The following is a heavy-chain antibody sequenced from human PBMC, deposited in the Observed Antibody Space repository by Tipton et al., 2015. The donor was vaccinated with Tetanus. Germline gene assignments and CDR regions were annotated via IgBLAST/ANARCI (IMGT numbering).Heavy chain of an antibody. CDR2: INPSTGDT. J-gene: IGHJ4*02. Sequence: QLVQSGAEVKKPGASVKVSCKASGYTFTGYYIHWVRQAPGQGLEWMGYINPSTGDTYYAQGFQGRVTLTSDTSISTAYMELVRLRSDDTAVYYCARTSPTDYWGQGTLVTVSS. V-gene: IGHV1-2*02. CDR1: GYTFTGYY. CDR3: ARTSPTDY.